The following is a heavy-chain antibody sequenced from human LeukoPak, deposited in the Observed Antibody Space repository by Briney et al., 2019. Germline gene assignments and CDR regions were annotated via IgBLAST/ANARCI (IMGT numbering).Heavy chain of an antibody. CDR1: GFTFSGYW. J-gene: IGHJ4*02. Sequence: GGSLRLSCAASGFTFSGYWMTWVRQAPGKGLEWVANIKQDGSEKYYVDSVKGRFTISKDNAKNSLHLQMNSLRVEDTAVYYCVRDFSLTRLERPFDYWGQGTLVTVSS. V-gene: IGHV3-7*01. D-gene: IGHD1-1*01. CDR3: VRDFSLTRLERPFDY. CDR2: IKQDGSEK.